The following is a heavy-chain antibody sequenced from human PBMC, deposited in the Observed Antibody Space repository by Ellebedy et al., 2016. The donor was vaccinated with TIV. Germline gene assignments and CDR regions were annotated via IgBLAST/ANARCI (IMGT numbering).Heavy chain of an antibody. D-gene: IGHD3-9*01. V-gene: IGHV1-24*01. CDR2: FDPEDGET. Sequence: ASVKVSCXVSGYTLTDLSMHWVRQAPGKGLEWMGGFDPEDGETIYAQKFQGRVTMTEDTSTDTAYMELSSLRSEDTAVYYCARGQYRTRYFDWLSPTPPFDYWGQGTLVTVSS. CDR1: GYTLTDLS. J-gene: IGHJ4*02. CDR3: ARGQYRTRYFDWLSPTPPFDY.